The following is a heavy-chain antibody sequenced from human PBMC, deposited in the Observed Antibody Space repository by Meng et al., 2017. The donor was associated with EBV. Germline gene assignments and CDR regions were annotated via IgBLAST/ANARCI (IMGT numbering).Heavy chain of an antibody. CDR2: ISSSGSTI. CDR1: GLTFSDYY. CDR3: ASHPAYSGSYDGGY. V-gene: IGHV3-11*01. D-gene: IGHD1-26*01. J-gene: IGHJ4*02. Sequence: VVLVASGGGLAKPGGFLRFSCAASGLTFSDYYMSWIRQAPGKGLEWVSYISSSGSTIYYADSVKGRFTISRDNAKNSLYLQMNSLRAEDTAVYYCASHPAYSGSYDGGYWGQGTLVTVSS.